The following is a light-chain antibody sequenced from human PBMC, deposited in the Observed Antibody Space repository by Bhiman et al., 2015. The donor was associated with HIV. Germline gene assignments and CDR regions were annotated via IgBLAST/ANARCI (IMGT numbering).Light chain of an antibody. V-gene: IGLV1-44*01. Sequence: QSVLTQPPSVSAAPGQRVTISCSGSGSNIGDRFVSWYQHLPGTVPKLLIYTTDQRTSQRPSGVPDRFSGSKSGTSASLAISGLQAEDEADYYCAAWDDSLNGRVFGTGTKVTVL. CDR1: GSNIGDRF. J-gene: IGLJ1*01. CDR2: TTDQRTS. CDR3: AAWDDSLNGRV.